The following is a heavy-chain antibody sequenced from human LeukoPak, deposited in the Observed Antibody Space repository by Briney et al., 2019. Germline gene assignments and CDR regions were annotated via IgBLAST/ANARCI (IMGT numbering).Heavy chain of an antibody. V-gene: IGHV3-30*18. Sequence: GGALRLSCAASGFTFSSYGMHWVRQAPGTGLEGVAVISYDGSNKYYADSVKGRFTSSRDNSKNTLYLQMNSLRAEDTAVYYCAKVDSYGGMYYFDYWGQGNLVTVSS. CDR3: AKVDSYGGMYYFDY. CDR2: ISYDGSNK. J-gene: IGHJ4*02. D-gene: IGHD5-18*01. CDR1: GFTFSSYG.